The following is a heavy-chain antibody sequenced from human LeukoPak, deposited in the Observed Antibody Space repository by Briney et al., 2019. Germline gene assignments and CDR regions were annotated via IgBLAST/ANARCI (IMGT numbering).Heavy chain of an antibody. V-gene: IGHV3-66*01. J-gene: IGHJ5*02. CDR1: GFTVSSNY. D-gene: IGHD3-9*01. Sequence: GGSLRLSCAASGFTVSSNYMSWVRQAPGKGLEWVSVIYSGGSTYYADSVKGRFTISRDNSKNTLYLQMNSLRAEDTAVYYCARGELRYFDWSSALFDPWGQGTLVTVSS. CDR3: ARGELRYFDWSSALFDP. CDR2: IYSGGST.